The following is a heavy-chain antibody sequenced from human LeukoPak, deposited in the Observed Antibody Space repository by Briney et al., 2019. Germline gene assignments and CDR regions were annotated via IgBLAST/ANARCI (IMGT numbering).Heavy chain of an antibody. D-gene: IGHD6-13*01. CDR3: ARADPNYSTPKYGAFDI. V-gene: IGHV3-13*01. CDR1: GFTFSSYD. Sequence: GGSLRLSCAASGFTFSSYDMHWVRHATEKGLEWVSLIGTAGDTYYPGSVKGRFIVSRENAKNSLYLQMNSLRAGDTAVYYCARADPNYSTPKYGAFDIWGQGTMVTVSS. J-gene: IGHJ3*02. CDR2: IGTAGDT.